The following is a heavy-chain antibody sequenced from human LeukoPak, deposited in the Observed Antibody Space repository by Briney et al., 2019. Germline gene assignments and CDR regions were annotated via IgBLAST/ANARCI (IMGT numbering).Heavy chain of an antibody. Sequence: SETLSLTCTVSGGSIYNYYWSWIRQPPGKGLEWIGYIYYSGSTNYNPSLKSRVTISVDTSKNQFSLKLSSVTAADTAVYYCARVGTYGSGSYLSWLDYWGQGTLVTVSS. J-gene: IGHJ4*02. D-gene: IGHD3-10*01. CDR3: ARVGTYGSGSYLSWLDY. CDR1: GGSIYNYY. CDR2: IYYSGST. V-gene: IGHV4-59*01.